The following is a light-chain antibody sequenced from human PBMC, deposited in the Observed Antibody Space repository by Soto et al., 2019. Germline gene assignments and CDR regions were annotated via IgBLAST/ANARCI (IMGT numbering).Light chain of an antibody. Sequence: EIVMTQSPATLSVSPGERATLSCKASQSVSSNLAWYQQKPGQAPRLLIYGASNRATGIPARFSGSGSGTECTLTISSLPSEDFPVYYCQQYNIGPPITFGQGTRVEI. CDR2: GAS. V-gene: IGKV3-15*01. CDR3: QQYNIGPPIT. CDR1: QSVSSN. J-gene: IGKJ5*01.